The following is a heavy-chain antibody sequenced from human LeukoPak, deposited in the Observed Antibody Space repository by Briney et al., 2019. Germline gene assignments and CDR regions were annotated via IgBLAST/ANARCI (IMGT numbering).Heavy chain of an antibody. CDR2: ISSSSSTM. V-gene: IGHV3-48*04. Sequence: GGSLRLSCAASGFTFSSYSMNWVRQAPGKGLEWVSYISSSSSTMYYADSVKGRFTISRDNAKNSLYLQMNSLRAEDTAVYYCARVNVVVPAAIRKFDYWGQGTLVTVSS. CDR1: GFTFSSYS. CDR3: ARVNVVVPAAIRKFDY. D-gene: IGHD2-2*02. J-gene: IGHJ4*02.